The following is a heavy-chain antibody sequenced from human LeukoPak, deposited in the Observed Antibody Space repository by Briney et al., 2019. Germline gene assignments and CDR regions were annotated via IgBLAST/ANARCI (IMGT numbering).Heavy chain of an antibody. CDR2: LSSSGNA. CDR1: GFSFSDHE. J-gene: IGHJ4*02. D-gene: IGHD1-26*01. Sequence: GGSLRLSCAASGFSFSDHEMNWVRQAPGKGLEWVSYLSSSGNAYYADSVKGRFTISRDNPKNSLYLQMTSLRADDTAVYYCASGRGSYSPDYWGQGTLVTVSS. CDR3: ASGRGSYSPDY. V-gene: IGHV3-48*03.